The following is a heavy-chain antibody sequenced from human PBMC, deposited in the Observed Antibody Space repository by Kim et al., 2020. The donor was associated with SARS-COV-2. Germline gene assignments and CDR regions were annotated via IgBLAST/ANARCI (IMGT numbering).Heavy chain of an antibody. V-gene: IGHV1-2*02. D-gene: IGHD5-18*01. CDR2: INPNSGGT. J-gene: IGHJ4*02. Sequence: ASVKVSCKASGYTFTGYYMHWVRQAPGQGLEWMGWINPNSGGTNYAQKFQGRVTMTRDTSISTAYMELSRLRSDDTAVYYCARGMLWHSYGHDYWGQGTLVTVSS. CDR1: GYTFTGYY. CDR3: ARGMLWHSYGHDY.